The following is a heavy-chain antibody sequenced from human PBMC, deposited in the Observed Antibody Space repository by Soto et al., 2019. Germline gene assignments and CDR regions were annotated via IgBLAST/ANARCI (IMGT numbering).Heavy chain of an antibody. V-gene: IGHV4-59*01. J-gene: IGHJ4*02. CDR2: ISYSGST. CDR3: ARDILTAYYDY. Sequence: SETLSLTCTVSGGSISSYYWTWIRQPPGKGLGWIGYISYSGSTNYNPSLKSRVTISVDTSKNQFSLKLSSVTAADTAVYYCARDILTAYYDYWGQGTLVTVSS. D-gene: IGHD3-9*01. CDR1: GGSISSYY.